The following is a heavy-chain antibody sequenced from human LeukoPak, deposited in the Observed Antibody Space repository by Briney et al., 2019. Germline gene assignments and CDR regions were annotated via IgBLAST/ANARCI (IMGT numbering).Heavy chain of an antibody. CDR2: INPSGGST. J-gene: IGHJ6*02. CDR3: AREDNYDFWSGYYKNYYSYYGMDV. CDR1: GYTFTSYY. V-gene: IGHV1-46*01. D-gene: IGHD3-3*01. Sequence: EASVKVSCKASGYTFTSYYMHWVRQAPGQGLEWMGIINPSGGSTSYAQKFQGRVTITADESTSTAYMELSSLRSEDTAVYYCAREDNYDFWSGYYKNYYSYYGMDVWGQGTTVTVSS.